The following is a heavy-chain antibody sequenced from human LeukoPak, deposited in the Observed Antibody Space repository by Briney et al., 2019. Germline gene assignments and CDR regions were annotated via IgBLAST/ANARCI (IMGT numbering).Heavy chain of an antibody. Sequence: GGSLRLSCAASGFTFSSYSMNWVRQAPGKGLEWVSSISSSSSYIYYADSVKGRFTISRDNAKNSLYLQMNSLRAEDTAVYYCARGRIAAAGRPLYWGQGTLVTVSS. CDR3: ARGRIAAAGRPLY. CDR2: ISSSSSYI. CDR1: GFTFSSYS. V-gene: IGHV3-21*01. J-gene: IGHJ4*02. D-gene: IGHD6-13*01.